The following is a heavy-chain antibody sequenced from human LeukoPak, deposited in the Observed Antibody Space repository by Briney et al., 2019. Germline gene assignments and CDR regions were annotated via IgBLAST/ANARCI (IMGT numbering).Heavy chain of an antibody. CDR3: ARDSRDYGSGSSQYYFDY. V-gene: IGHV1-69*01. J-gene: IGHJ4*02. CDR1: GGTFSSYA. D-gene: IGHD3-10*01. CDR2: IIPIFGTA. Sequence: SVKVSCKASGGTFSSYAISWVRQAPGQGLEWVGGIIPIFGTANYAQKFQGRVTITADESTSTAYMELSSLRSEDTAVYYCARDSRDYGSGSSQYYFDYWGQGTLVTVSS.